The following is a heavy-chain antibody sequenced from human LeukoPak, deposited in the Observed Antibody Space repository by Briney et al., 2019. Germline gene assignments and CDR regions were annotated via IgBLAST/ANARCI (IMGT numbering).Heavy chain of an antibody. CDR3: ARRGHGYGSPFDY. CDR2: ISGSGGST. J-gene: IGHJ4*02. Sequence: GGSLRLSCAASGFTFSSYAMSWVRQAPGKGLEWISAISGSGGSTYYADSVKGRFTISRDNSKNTLDLQMSSLRAEDTAVYYCARRGHGYGSPFDYWGQGTLVTVSS. V-gene: IGHV3-23*01. D-gene: IGHD5-18*01. CDR1: GFTFSSYA.